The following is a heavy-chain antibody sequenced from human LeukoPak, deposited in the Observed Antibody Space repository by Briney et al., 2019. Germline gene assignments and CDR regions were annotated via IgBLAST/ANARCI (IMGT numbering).Heavy chain of an antibody. CDR2: IIPIFGTA. CDR3: ARVSTVVTPWFDY. J-gene: IGHJ4*02. Sequence: ASVKVSCKASGYTFTTYAISWVRQAPGQGLEWMGGIIPIFGTANYAQKFQGRVTITADESTSTAYMELSSLRSEDTAVYYCARVSTVVTPWFDYWGQGTLVTVSS. V-gene: IGHV1-69*13. CDR1: GYTFTTYA. D-gene: IGHD4-23*01.